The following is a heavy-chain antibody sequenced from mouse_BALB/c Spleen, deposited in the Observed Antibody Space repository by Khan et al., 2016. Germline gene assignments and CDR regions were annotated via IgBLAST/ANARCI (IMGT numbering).Heavy chain of an antibody. CDR2: IRYDGSN. V-gene: IGHV3-6*02. Sequence: QLEESGPGLVKPSQSLSLTCSVTGYSITSGYYCNWLRQFPGNKLEWMGYIRYDGSNNYNPSLKNRISITRDTSKNPFFLQLNSVTTEDTATYYGASTTVAMDYWGQGTSVTVSS. CDR1: GYSITSGYY. CDR3: ASTTVAMDY. D-gene: IGHD1-1*01. J-gene: IGHJ4*01.